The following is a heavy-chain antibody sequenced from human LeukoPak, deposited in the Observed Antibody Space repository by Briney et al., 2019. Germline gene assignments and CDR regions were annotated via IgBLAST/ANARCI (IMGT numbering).Heavy chain of an antibody. CDR2: IYYSGST. CDR1: GGSISSSSYY. Sequence: SETLSLTCTVSGGSISSSSYYWGWIRQPPGKGLEWIGSIYYSGSTYYNPSLKSRVTISVDTSKNQFSLKLYSVTAADTAVYYCARGGSTLHSAGGHDIEFYYYYYMDVWGKGTTVTISS. J-gene: IGHJ6*03. V-gene: IGHV4-39*01. D-gene: IGHD3-9*01. CDR3: ARGGSTLHSAGGHDIEFYYYYYMDV.